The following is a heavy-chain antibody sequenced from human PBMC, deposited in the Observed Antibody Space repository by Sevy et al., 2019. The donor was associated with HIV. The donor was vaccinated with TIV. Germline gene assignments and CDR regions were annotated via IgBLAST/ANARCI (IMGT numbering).Heavy chain of an antibody. D-gene: IGHD3-22*01. CDR2: IYYSGST. CDR1: GGSISSYY. J-gene: IGHJ4*02. Sequence: SETLSLTCTVSGGSISSYYWSWIRQPPGKGLEWIGYIYYSGSTNYNPSLKSRVTISVHTSKNQFSLKLSSVTAADTAVYYCARGVWGSDYYDSSGSRSYYFDYWGQGTLVTVSS. CDR3: ARGVWGSDYYDSSGSRSYYFDY. V-gene: IGHV4-59*01.